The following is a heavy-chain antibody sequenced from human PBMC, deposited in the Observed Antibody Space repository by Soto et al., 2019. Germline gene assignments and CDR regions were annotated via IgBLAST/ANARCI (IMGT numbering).Heavy chain of an antibody. V-gene: IGHV1-24*01. D-gene: IGHD3-3*01. Sequence: RAAVQVSCKVSGYTLTELSMHWVRQAPGKGLEWMGGFDPEDGATIYAPKFQGRVTMTEDTSTDTAYMELSSLRSEDTAVYYCATGNRKGYYFWSGYNNWFDPWGQGTLGTVSS. CDR2: FDPEDGAT. CDR3: ATGNRKGYYFWSGYNNWFDP. J-gene: IGHJ5*02. CDR1: GYTLTELS.